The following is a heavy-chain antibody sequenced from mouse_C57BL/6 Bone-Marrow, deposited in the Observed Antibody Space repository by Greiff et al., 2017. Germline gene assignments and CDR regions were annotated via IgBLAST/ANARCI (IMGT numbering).Heavy chain of an antibody. V-gene: IGHV1-54*01. CDR1: GYAFTNYL. D-gene: IGHD1-1*01. CDR3: ARTNYYGSYYAMDY. CDR2: INPGSGGT. Sequence: QVQLQQSGAELVRPGTSVKVSCKASGYAFTNYLIEWVKQRPGQGLEWIGVINPGSGGTNYNEKFKGKATLTADKSSSTAYMQLSSLTSEDSAVYFCARTNYYGSYYAMDYWGQGTSVTVSS. J-gene: IGHJ4*01.